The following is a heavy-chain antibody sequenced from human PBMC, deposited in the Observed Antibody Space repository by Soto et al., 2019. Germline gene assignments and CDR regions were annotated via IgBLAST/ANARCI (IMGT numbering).Heavy chain of an antibody. V-gene: IGHV5-51*01. J-gene: IGHJ4*02. CDR1: GYSFTSYW. CDR3: ARRVGSGDYDILTGPFDY. D-gene: IGHD3-9*01. CDR2: IYPGDSDT. Sequence: GESLKISCKGSGYSFTSYWIGWVRQMPGKGLEWMGIIYPGDSDTRYSPSFQGQVTISADKSISTAYLQWSSLKASDTAMYYCARRVGSGDYDILTGPFDYWGQGTLVTVSS.